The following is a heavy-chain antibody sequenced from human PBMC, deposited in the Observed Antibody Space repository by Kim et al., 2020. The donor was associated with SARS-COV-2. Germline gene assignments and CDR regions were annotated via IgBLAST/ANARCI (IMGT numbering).Heavy chain of an antibody. CDR1: GGSISSYY. J-gene: IGHJ4*02. Sequence: SETLSLTCTVSGGSISSYYWSWIRQPPGKGLEWIGSIYYSGSTNYNPSLKSRVTVSVDTAKNHFSLQLSPVTVADTAVYFCARGFADWGQATPVALSS. D-gene: IGHD2-21*01. CDR2: IYYSGST. V-gene: IGHV4-59*13. CDR3: ARGFAD.